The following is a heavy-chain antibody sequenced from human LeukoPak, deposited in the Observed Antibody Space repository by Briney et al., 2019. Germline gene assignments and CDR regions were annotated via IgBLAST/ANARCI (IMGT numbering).Heavy chain of an antibody. J-gene: IGHJ4*02. Sequence: ASVKVSCKASGGTFSSYAISWVRQAPGQGLEWMGIINPSGGSTSYAQKFQGRVTMTRDTSTSTVYMELSSLRSEDTAVYYCASGAGTGRIDYWGQGTLVTVSS. CDR2: INPSGGST. CDR1: GGTFSSYA. CDR3: ASGAGTGRIDY. V-gene: IGHV1-46*01. D-gene: IGHD6-13*01.